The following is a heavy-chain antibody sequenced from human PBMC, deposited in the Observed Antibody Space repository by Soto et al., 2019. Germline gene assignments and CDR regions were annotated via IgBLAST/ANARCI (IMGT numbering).Heavy chain of an antibody. D-gene: IGHD5-12*01. CDR2: ISAYSGNT. Sequence: QVQLVQSGAEVKKPGASVKVSCKASGYTLTSYGISWVRQAPGQGLEWMGWISAYSGNTNYAQKLQGRVTMTTETSTRTAYMELRSLRSDDTAAYYCARDRGGYDLFDYWGQGTLATVSS. V-gene: IGHV1-18*01. J-gene: IGHJ4*02. CDR1: GYTLTSYG. CDR3: ARDRGGYDLFDY.